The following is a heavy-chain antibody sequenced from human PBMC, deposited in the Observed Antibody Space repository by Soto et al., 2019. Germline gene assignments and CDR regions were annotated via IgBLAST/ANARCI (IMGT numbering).Heavy chain of an antibody. CDR2: IWYDGSNK. D-gene: IGHD2-2*02. J-gene: IGHJ6*02. Sequence: PGGSLRLSCAASGFTFSSYGMHWVRQAPGKGLEWVAVIWYDGSNKYYADSVKGRFTISRDNSKNTLYLQMNSLRAEDTAVYYCARARMRYCSSTSCYSGMDVRGQGTTVTVSS. V-gene: IGHV3-33*01. CDR1: GFTFSSYG. CDR3: ARARMRYCSSTSCYSGMDV.